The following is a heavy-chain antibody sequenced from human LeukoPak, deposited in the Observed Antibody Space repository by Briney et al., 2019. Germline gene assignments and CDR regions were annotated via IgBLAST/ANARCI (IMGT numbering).Heavy chain of an antibody. D-gene: IGHD2-15*01. J-gene: IGHJ5*02. V-gene: IGHV3-30*18. CDR1: GFTFSSYG. CDR3: AKICSGGSCYDH. Sequence: GGSLRLSCAASGFTFSSYGMHWVRQAPGKGLEWVAVISYDGSNKYYADSVKGRFTISRDNSKNTLYLQMNSLRAEDTAVYYCAKICSGGSCYDHWGQGTLVTVSS. CDR2: ISYDGSNK.